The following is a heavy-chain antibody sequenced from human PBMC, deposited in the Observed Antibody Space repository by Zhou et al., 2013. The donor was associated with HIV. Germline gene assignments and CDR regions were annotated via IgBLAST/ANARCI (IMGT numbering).Heavy chain of an antibody. CDR1: GYTFTGYN. Sequence: QVQLVQSGVEVKKSGASVKVSCKASGYTFTGYNMHWVRQAPGQGLEWMGWINPNSGGTKYAQKFQGRVIMTRDTSISTAYMELSSLRSEDTAVYYCARGYSSGSGDAFDIWGQGTMVTVSS. V-gene: IGHV1-2*02. CDR2: INPNSGGT. D-gene: IGHD3-22*01. CDR3: ARGYSSGSGDAFDI. J-gene: IGHJ3*02.